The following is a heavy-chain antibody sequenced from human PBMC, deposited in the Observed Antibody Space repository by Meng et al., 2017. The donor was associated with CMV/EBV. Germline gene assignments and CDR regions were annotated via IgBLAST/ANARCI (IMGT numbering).Heavy chain of an antibody. J-gene: IGHJ6*02. D-gene: IGHD3-3*01. Sequence: GEFLKISCAASGFTFSSYEMNWVRQAPGKGLEWVSYISSSGSTIYYADSVKGRFTISRDNAKNSLYLQMNSLRAEDTAVYYCAREPYYDFWSGYYSGYYGMDVWGQGTTVTVSS. CDR3: AREPYYDFWSGYYSGYYGMDV. CDR2: ISSSGSTI. V-gene: IGHV3-48*03. CDR1: GFTFSSYE.